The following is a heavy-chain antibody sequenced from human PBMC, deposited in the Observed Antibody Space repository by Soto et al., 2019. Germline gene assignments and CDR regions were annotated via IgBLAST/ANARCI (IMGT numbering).Heavy chain of an antibody. Sequence: QVQLQESGPGLVKPSGTLSLTCAVSGGSISSSNWWSWVRQPPGKGLEWIGEIYHSGSTNYNPSLKSRVIISVDKSKNQFSLKLSSVTAADTAVYYCARLVEMGPSKGAEFDYWGQGTLVTVSS. CDR3: ARLVEMGPSKGAEFDY. D-gene: IGHD3-16*01. J-gene: IGHJ4*02. CDR2: IYHSGST. V-gene: IGHV4-4*02. CDR1: GGSISSSNW.